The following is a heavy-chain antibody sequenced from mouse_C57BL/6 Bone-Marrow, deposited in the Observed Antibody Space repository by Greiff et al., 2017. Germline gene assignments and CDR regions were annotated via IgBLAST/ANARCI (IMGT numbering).Heavy chain of an antibody. D-gene: IGHD4-1*01. CDR3: TRANWDFDY. CDR2: ISSGGDYI. Sequence: EVKVVESGAGLVKPGGSLKLSCAASGFTFSSYAMSWVRQTPEKRLEWVAYISSGGDYIYYADTVKGRFTISRDNARNTLYLQMSSLKSEDTAMYYCTRANWDFDYWGQGTTLTVSS. J-gene: IGHJ2*01. CDR1: GFTFSSYA. V-gene: IGHV5-9-1*02.